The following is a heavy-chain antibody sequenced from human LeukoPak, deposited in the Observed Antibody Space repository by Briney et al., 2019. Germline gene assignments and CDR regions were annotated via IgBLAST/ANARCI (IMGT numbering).Heavy chain of an antibody. CDR1: GFTFSSYS. Sequence: GGSLRLSCAASGFTFSSYSMNWVRQAPGKGLEWVSSISSSSSYIYYAGSVKGRFTISRDNAKNSLYLQMNSLRAEDTAVYYCARGGYSYGYPGYWGQGTLVTVSS. J-gene: IGHJ4*02. V-gene: IGHV3-21*01. CDR2: ISSSSSYI. CDR3: ARGGYSYGYPGY. D-gene: IGHD5-18*01.